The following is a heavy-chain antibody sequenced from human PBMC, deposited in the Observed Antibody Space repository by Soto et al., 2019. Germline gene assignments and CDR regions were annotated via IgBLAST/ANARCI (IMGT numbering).Heavy chain of an antibody. V-gene: IGHV4-34*01. D-gene: IGHD2-8*01. J-gene: IGHJ4*02. Sequence: SETLSLTCAVYGGSFSGYYWSWIRQPPGKXLEWIGEINHSGSTNYNPSLKSRVTISVDTSKNQFSLKLSSVTAADTAVYYCARSGVGYCTNGVCYTHRITPRYFDYWGQGTLVTVSS. CDR3: ARSGVGYCTNGVCYTHRITPRYFDY. CDR1: GGSFSGYY. CDR2: INHSGST.